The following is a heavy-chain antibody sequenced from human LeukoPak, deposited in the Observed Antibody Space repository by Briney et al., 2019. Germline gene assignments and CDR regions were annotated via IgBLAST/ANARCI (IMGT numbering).Heavy chain of an antibody. CDR2: ISYDGSNK. CDR3: AKADRDGYNYLDY. Sequence: GGSLRLSCGASGFTFSSYGMHWVRQAPGKGLEWVAVISYDGSNKYYADSVKGRFTISRDNSKNTLYLQMNSLRAEDTAVYYCAKADRDGYNYLDYWGQGTLVTVSS. V-gene: IGHV3-30*18. J-gene: IGHJ4*02. CDR1: GFTFSSYG. D-gene: IGHD5-24*01.